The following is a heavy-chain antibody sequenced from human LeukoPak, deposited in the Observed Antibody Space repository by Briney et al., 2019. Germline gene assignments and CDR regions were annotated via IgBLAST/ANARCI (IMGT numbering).Heavy chain of an antibody. CDR3: ARGIWFGEGYYFSMDV. V-gene: IGHV3-48*01. D-gene: IGHD3-10*01. J-gene: IGHJ6*03. CDR2: ISSSSSTI. Sequence: GGSLRLSCAASGFTFSSYSMNWVRQAPGKGLEWVSYISSSSSTIYYADSVKGRFTISRDNAKNSLYLQMNSLRAEDTAVYSCARGIWFGEGYYFSMDVWGKGTTVTISS. CDR1: GFTFSSYS.